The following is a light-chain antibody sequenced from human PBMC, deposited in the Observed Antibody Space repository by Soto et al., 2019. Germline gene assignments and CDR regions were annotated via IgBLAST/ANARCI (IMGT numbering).Light chain of an antibody. J-gene: IGKJ5*01. V-gene: IGKV3-15*01. CDR1: QSVSSN. CDR2: GAS. CDR3: QQYNNWPLT. Sequence: EIVMTQSPATLSVSPGERATLSCRASQSVSSNLAWYQQKPGQAHRLLIYGASSRATGIPVRFSGSGSWTEFTLTISSLQSEDFAVYYCQQYNNWPLTFGQGTRLEIK.